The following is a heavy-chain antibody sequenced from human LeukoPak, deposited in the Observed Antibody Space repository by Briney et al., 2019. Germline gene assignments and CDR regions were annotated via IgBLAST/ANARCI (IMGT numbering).Heavy chain of an antibody. J-gene: IGHJ3*02. V-gene: IGHV3-11*05. CDR3: ARDRVYCSSTSCQDAFDI. CDR2: FSSSSSYT. D-gene: IGHD2-2*01. Sequence: GGSLRLSCVASGFTFSDYYMSWIRQAPGKGLEWVSYFSSSSSYTNYADSVKGRFTISRDNAKNSLYLQMNSLRAEDTAVYYCARDRVYCSSTSCQDAFDIWGQGTMVTVSS. CDR1: GFTFSDYY.